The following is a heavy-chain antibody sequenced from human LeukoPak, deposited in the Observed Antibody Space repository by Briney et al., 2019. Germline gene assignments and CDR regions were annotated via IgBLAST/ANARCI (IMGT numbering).Heavy chain of an antibody. CDR1: GGSVSSGSYY. V-gene: IGHV4-61*01. J-gene: IGHJ4*02. CDR3: SRGVTM. CDR2: AHYTGNT. D-gene: IGHD3-3*01. Sequence: SETLSLTCTVSGGSVSSGSYYWSWIRQPPGKGLEWIGCAHYTGNTKYNPSLKSRVTISVDASKNQFSLKLTSVTAADTAVYYCSRGVTMWGQGTLVTVSS.